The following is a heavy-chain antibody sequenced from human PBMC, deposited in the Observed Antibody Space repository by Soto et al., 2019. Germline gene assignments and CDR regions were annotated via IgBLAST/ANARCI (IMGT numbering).Heavy chain of an antibody. Sequence: SVKVSCKASGGTFSSYAISWVRQAPGEALEWMGGIIPIFGTAKYAQKFQGRVTITADESTSTAYMELSSLRSEDTAVYYCARDYDFWRGPSPLMDVWGQGTTVTVSS. D-gene: IGHD3-3*01. CDR1: GGTFSSYA. J-gene: IGHJ6*02. CDR2: IIPIFGTA. V-gene: IGHV1-69*13. CDR3: ARDYDFWRGPSPLMDV.